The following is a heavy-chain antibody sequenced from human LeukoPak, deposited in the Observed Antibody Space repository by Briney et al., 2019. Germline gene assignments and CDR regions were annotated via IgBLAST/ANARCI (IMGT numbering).Heavy chain of an antibody. Sequence: GGSLRLSCAASGFTFSDYYMSWIRQAPGKGLEWVSYISSSDSTIYYADSVKGRFTISRDNAKNSLYLQMNNLRGEDTALYYCSKAGDTNYYRYGDYWGQGTLVTVSS. CDR3: SKAGDTNYYRYGDY. J-gene: IGHJ4*02. V-gene: IGHV3-11*01. D-gene: IGHD5-18*01. CDR2: ISSSDSTI. CDR1: GFTFSDYY.